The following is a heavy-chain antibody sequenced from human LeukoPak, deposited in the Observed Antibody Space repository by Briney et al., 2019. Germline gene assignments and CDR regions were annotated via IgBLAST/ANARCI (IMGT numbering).Heavy chain of an antibody. CDR3: ARGRPTPGTDY. Sequence: PGGSLRLSCVGYGFTFSSFWMNWVRQVPGKGLEWLANIKEDGSVTTHVESVKGRFTISRDNAENVLYLQMNSLRVEDTGIYYCARGRPTPGTDYWGQGILVTVSS. CDR1: GFTFSSFW. CDR2: IKEDGSVT. D-gene: IGHD6-13*01. V-gene: IGHV3-7*04. J-gene: IGHJ4*02.